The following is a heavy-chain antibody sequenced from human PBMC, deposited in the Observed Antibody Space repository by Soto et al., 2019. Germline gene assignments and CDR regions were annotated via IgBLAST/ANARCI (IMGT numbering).Heavy chain of an antibody. CDR2: ISAYNGNT. V-gene: IGHV1-18*01. CDR3: ARDERKEMATIPYY. Sequence: ASVKVSCKASGYTFTSYGISWVRQAPGQGLEWMGWISAYNGNTNHAQKLQGRVTMTTDTSTSTAYMELRSLRSDDTAVYYCARDERKEMATIPYYWGQGPLVSVSS. J-gene: IGHJ4*02. D-gene: IGHD5-12*01. CDR1: GYTFTSYG.